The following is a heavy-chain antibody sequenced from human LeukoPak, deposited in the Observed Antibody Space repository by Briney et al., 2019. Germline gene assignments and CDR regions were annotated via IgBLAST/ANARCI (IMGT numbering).Heavy chain of an antibody. Sequence: ASVKVSCKVSGYTLTELSMHWVRQAPGKGLEWMGGFDPEDGETIYAQKFQGRVTMTEDTSTDTAYMELSSLRSEDTAVHYCATDRRDYDILTGLDWGQGTLVTVSS. CDR2: FDPEDGET. CDR1: GYTLTELS. J-gene: IGHJ4*02. V-gene: IGHV1-24*01. D-gene: IGHD3-9*01. CDR3: ATDRRDYDILTGLD.